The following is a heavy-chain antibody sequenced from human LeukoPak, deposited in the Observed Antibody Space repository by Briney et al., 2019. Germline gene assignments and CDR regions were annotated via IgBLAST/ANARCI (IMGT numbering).Heavy chain of an antibody. Sequence: SVKVSCKASGGTFSSYAISWVRQAPGQGLEWVGGIIPIFGAANYAQKFQGRVAITTDDSTSTTYMELSSLTSEDTAVYYCARGASGYSFGTRFDSWGQGTLVSVSS. V-gene: IGHV1-69*05. CDR2: IIPIFGAA. CDR1: GGTFSSYA. D-gene: IGHD5-18*01. CDR3: ARGASGYSFGTRFDS. J-gene: IGHJ4*02.